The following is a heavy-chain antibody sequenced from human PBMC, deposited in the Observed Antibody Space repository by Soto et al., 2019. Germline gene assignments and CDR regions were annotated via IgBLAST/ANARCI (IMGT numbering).Heavy chain of an antibody. D-gene: IGHD3-16*02. V-gene: IGHV3-23*01. Sequence: EVQVLESGGGLVQPGGTLRLSCAASGFPFSSYAMSWVRQAPGMGLEWVSTIGGDGGNTYYADSVKGRFTISRDNSRNTLYLQMSSLRAGDTAVYYCAKNIVPRDGEGVYFDSWGQGTLVTVSS. CDR1: GFPFSSYA. CDR3: AKNIVPRDGEGVYFDS. J-gene: IGHJ4*02. CDR2: IGGDGGNT.